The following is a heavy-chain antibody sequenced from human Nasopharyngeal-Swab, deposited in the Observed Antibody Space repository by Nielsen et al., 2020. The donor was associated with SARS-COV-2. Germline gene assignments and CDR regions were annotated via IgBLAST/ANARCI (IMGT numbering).Heavy chain of an antibody. CDR3: ARGWTTNNWFDP. V-gene: IGHV1-24*01. J-gene: IGHJ5*02. Sequence: ASVKVSCKVSGYTLTELSMHWVRQAPGKGLEWMGGFDPEDGETIYAQKFQGRVTMTEDTSTDTAYMELSSLRSEDTAVYYCARGWTTNNWFDPWGQGTLVTVSS. CDR2: FDPEDGET. D-gene: IGHD3/OR15-3a*01. CDR1: GYTLTELS.